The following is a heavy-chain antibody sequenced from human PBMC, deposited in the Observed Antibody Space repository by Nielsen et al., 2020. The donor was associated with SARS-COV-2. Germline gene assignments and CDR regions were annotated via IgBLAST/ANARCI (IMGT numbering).Heavy chain of an antibody. CDR1: GLTFSRYG. CDR2: ISSDGSDK. CDR3: AKGGWYSSSWYYFDY. D-gene: IGHD6-13*01. Sequence: GESLKISCAVSGLTFSRYGMHWVRQAPGKGLEWVAVISSDGSDKYYADSVKGRFTISRDNSKNTVYLQMNSLRAEDTAVYYCAKGGWYSSSWYYFDYWGQGTLVTVSS. J-gene: IGHJ4*02. V-gene: IGHV3-30*18.